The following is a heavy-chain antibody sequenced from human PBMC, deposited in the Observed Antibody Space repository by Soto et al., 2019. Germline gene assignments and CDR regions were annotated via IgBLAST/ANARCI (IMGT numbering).Heavy chain of an antibody. CDR3: AKDRKYCSSSSCPYYFDY. CDR2: ISGSGGIT. J-gene: IGHJ4*02. V-gene: IGHV3-23*01. D-gene: IGHD2-2*01. Sequence: VQLLESGGGLVQPGGSLRLSCAASGFTFSSYAMSWVRQAPGKGLEWVSAISGSGGITYYADSVKGRFTISRDNSKNTLYLQMISLRAEDTAVYYCAKDRKYCSSSSCPYYFDYWGQGTLVTVSS. CDR1: GFTFSSYA.